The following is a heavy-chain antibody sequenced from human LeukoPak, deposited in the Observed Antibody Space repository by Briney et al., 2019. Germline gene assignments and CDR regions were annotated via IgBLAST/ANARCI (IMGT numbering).Heavy chain of an antibody. CDR1: GFTFDDYG. V-gene: IGHV3-9*01. CDR2: IDWNSGAI. Sequence: GRSLRLSCVASGFTFDDYGIPWVRQAPGKGLEWVSGIDWNSGAIGDADSVKGRFTISRDNAKNSLYLQMNILRAEDTALYYCVKDRAANLYGSGAFEYWGHGTLVTVSP. J-gene: IGHJ4*01. CDR3: VKDRAANLYGSGAFEY. D-gene: IGHD3-10*01.